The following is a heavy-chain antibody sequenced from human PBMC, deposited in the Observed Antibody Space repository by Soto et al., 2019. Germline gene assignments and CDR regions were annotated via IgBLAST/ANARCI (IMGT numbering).Heavy chain of an antibody. CDR3: ARDVTTVTPYNSFDP. Sequence: QVQLVQSGAEVKKPGASVKVSCKASGYTFTSYGISWVRQAPGQGLEWMGWISAYNGNTNYAQKLQGRVTMTTDTSTSTAYMALRGLRSDDTAVYYCARDVTTVTPYNSFDPWGQGTLVTASS. CDR2: ISAYNGNT. V-gene: IGHV1-18*01. J-gene: IGHJ5*02. D-gene: IGHD4-17*01. CDR1: GYTFTSYG.